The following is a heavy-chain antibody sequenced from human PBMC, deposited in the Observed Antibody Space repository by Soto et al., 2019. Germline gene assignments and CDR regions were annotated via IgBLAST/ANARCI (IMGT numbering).Heavy chain of an antibody. CDR1: GFTFSSYS. D-gene: IGHD3-9*01. J-gene: IGHJ4*02. CDR3: ARGMGPDTAGYSAY. CDR2: ISSTGTFI. V-gene: IGHV3-21*01. Sequence: EVQVVESGGGLVKPGGSLRLSCAASGFTFSSYSMNWVRQAPGKGLEGVSSISSTGTFIYYAVSVKGRFTISRDNAKNALFLQMNSLWAEDTAVYYCARGMGPDTAGYSAYWGQGTLVTVPS.